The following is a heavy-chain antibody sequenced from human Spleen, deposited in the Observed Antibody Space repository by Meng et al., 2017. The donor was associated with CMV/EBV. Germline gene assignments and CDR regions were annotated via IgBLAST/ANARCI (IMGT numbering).Heavy chain of an antibody. V-gene: IGHV4-39*07. CDR1: GGSINSRSHY. CDR2: INHSGST. CDR3: ARGGRIVGATLPDY. Sequence: GSLRLSCTVSGGSINSRSHYWGWIRQPPGKGLEWIGEINHSGSTNYNPSLKSRVTISVDTSKNQFSLKLSSVTAADTAIYYCARGGRIVGATLPDYWGQGTLVTVSS. J-gene: IGHJ4*02. D-gene: IGHD1-26*01.